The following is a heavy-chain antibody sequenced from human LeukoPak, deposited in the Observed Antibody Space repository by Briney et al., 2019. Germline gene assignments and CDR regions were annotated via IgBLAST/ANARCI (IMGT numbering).Heavy chain of an antibody. J-gene: IGHJ3*01. V-gene: IGHV4-59*08. CDR1: GSSISSYY. CDR3: ARLHMAGTAFDF. D-gene: IGHD1-1*01. CDR2: ISFSGSA. Sequence: SETLSLTCTVSGSSISSYYWTWIRQPPGKGLEWIGYISFSGSANYNPFLKSRVTILTDTSDNQFSLRLKSVTAADTALYYCARLHMAGTAFDFWGQGTMVTVSS.